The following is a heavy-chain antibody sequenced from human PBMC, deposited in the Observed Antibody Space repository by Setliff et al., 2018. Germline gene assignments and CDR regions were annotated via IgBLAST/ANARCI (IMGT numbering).Heavy chain of an antibody. V-gene: IGHV4-39*07. CDR2: IYYSGTT. CDR3: ARSLGSGSYYNSRPYYSDY. D-gene: IGHD3-10*01. J-gene: IGHJ4*02. CDR1: GGSIISSTYN. Sequence: SETLSLTCSVSGGSIISSTYNWGWIRQPPGKGLEWIGSIYYSGTTYYNPSLESRITMSLDTSANQFSLNLRSVTAADTALYYCARSLGSGSYYNSRPYYSDYWGQGTLVTVSS.